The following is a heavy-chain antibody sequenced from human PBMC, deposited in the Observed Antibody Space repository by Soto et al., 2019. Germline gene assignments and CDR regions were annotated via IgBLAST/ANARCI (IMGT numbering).Heavy chain of an antibody. V-gene: IGHV3-7*01. Sequence: GGSLRLSCAASGFTFSSYWMSWVLQAPWKGLEWVANIKQDGSEKYYVDSVKGRFTISRDNAKNSLYLQMNSLRAEDTAVYYCARDLPGIAAAGLLDYWGQGTLVTVSS. J-gene: IGHJ4*02. CDR3: ARDLPGIAAAGLLDY. D-gene: IGHD6-13*01. CDR2: IKQDGSEK. CDR1: GFTFSSYW.